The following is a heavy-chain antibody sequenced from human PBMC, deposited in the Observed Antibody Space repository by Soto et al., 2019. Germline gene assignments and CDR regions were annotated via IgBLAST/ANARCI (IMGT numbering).Heavy chain of an antibody. Sequence: QVRLQESGPGLVKPSETLSLTCTVSGASISNYYWSWIRQPAGKGLECLGRIYASGTTTYNPSLRSRVTMSVDTSKNQFSLNLNSVTAADTXVYYXARESRSELGTVEYWGQGTLVTVSS. V-gene: IGHV4-4*07. CDR2: IYASGTT. J-gene: IGHJ4*02. CDR3: ARESRSELGTVEY. CDR1: GASISNYY. D-gene: IGHD1-1*01.